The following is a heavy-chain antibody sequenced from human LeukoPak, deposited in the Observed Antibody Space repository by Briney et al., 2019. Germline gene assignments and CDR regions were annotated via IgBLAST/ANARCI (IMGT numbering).Heavy chain of an antibody. D-gene: IGHD1-26*01. CDR2: ISASGGST. CDR1: GFTFSSSA. Sequence: GGSLRLSCAASGFTFSSSAMSWVRQVPGKGLEWVSGISASGGSTYYADSVRGRFTISRDNSKNTLYVQMNSLRDEDTAVDYCAKDQRWESPHYLDSWGQGTLVTVSS. V-gene: IGHV3-23*01. CDR3: AKDQRWESPHYLDS. J-gene: IGHJ4*02.